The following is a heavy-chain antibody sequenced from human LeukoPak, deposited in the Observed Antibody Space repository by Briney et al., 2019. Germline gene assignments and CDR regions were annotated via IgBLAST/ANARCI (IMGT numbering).Heavy chain of an antibody. CDR1: GYSFTSYW. CDR3: AKAGTYYYYHMDV. D-gene: IGHD6-19*01. J-gene: IGHJ6*03. CDR2: IHPGDSDT. Sequence: GESLKISCKGSGYSFTSYWIGWVRQMPGKGLEWMGIIHPGDSDTRYSPSFQGQVTISADKSISTAYLQRSSLKASDTAIYYCAKAGTYYYYHMDVWGKANTVTVFS. V-gene: IGHV5-51*01.